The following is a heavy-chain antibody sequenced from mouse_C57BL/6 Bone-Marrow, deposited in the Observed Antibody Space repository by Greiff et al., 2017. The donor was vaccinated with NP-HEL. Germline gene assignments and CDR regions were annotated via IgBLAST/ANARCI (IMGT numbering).Heavy chain of an antibody. Sequence: EVKLVESGGDLVKPGGSLKLSCAASGFTFSSYGMSWVRQTPDKRLEWVATISSGGSYTYYPNSVKGRFTISRENAKNTLYLQMSSLKSEDTAMYYCARHGGSDWYFDVWGTGTTVTVSS. CDR3: ARHGGSDWYFDV. J-gene: IGHJ1*03. CDR2: ISSGGSYT. D-gene: IGHD1-1*02. V-gene: IGHV5-6*01. CDR1: GFTFSSYG.